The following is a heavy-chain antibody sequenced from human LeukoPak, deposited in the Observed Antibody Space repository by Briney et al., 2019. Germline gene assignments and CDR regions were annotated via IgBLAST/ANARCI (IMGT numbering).Heavy chain of an antibody. CDR3: TRDQTPYY. J-gene: IGHJ4*02. V-gene: IGHV3-49*04. Sequence: QTGGSLRLSCTASGFTFGDYAMSWVRQAPGKGLEWVGFIASETYGGTAEYAASVKGRFTISRDDSKSIAYLQMNSLKTEDTAVYYCTRDQTPYYWGQGTLVTVSS. CDR2: IASETYGGTA. CDR1: GFTFGDYA.